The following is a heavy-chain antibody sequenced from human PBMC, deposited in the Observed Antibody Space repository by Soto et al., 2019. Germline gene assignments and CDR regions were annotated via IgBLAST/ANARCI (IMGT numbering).Heavy chain of an antibody. J-gene: IGHJ4*02. CDR1: GFTLSSYA. Sequence: EVQLLESGGGLVQPGGSLRLSCAASGFTLSSYAMSWVRQALGKGLEWVSGISGSGGSTDYADSVKGRCTISRDNSKNTPYLKMHRMRADDTAVYYCGTIRGPPARAQGTLVTVYS. D-gene: IGHD2-2*01. V-gene: IGHV3-23*01. CDR3: GTIRGPPA. CDR2: ISGSGGST.